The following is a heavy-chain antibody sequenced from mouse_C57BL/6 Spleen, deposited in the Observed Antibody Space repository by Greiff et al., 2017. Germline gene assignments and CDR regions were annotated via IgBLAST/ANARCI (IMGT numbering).Heavy chain of an antibody. CDR2: INPSNGGT. CDR3: ARECDSSYGYFDV. D-gene: IGHD1-1*01. CDR1: GYTFTSYW. V-gene: IGHV1-53*01. Sequence: VQLQQPGTELVKPGASVKLSCKASGYTFTSYWMHWVKQRPGQGLEWIGNINPSNGGTNYNEKFKGKATLTVVKSSSTAYMQLSSLTSEDSAVYYCARECDSSYGYFDVGGTGTTVTVS. J-gene: IGHJ1*03.